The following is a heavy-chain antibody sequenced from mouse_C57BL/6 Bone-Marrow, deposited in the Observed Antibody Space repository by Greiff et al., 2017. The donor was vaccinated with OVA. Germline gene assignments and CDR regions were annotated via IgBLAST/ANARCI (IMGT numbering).Heavy chain of an antibody. J-gene: IGHJ1*03. CDR1: GFTFSSYG. V-gene: IGHV5-6*01. CDR3: ARPYDGYYYWYFDV. D-gene: IGHD2-3*01. CDR2: ISSGGSYT. Sequence: EVKLMESGGDLVKPGGSLKLSCAASGFTFSSYGMSWVRQTPDKRLEWVATISSGGSYTYYPDSVKGRFTISRDNAKNTLYLQMSSLKSEDTAMYYCARPYDGYYYWYFDVWGTGTTVTVSS.